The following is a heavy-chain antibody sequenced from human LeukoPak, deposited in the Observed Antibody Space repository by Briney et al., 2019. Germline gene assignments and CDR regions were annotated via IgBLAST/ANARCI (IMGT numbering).Heavy chain of an antibody. CDR1: GFTFSSYE. D-gene: IGHD2/OR15-2a*01. CDR3: ARDSSFLSDWFDP. J-gene: IGHJ5*02. CDR2: ITSSSAYI. V-gene: IGHV3-21*06. Sequence: GGSLRLSCAASGFTFSSYEMNWVRQAPGKGLEWVSSITSSSAYIYYADSVKGRFTISRDNAKNSLYLQMNSLRAEDTGVYYCARDSSFLSDWFDPWGQGTLVTVSS.